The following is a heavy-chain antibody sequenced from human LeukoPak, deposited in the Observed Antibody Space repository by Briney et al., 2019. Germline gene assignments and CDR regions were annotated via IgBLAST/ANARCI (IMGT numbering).Heavy chain of an antibody. CDR2: IRQDGSQK. D-gene: IGHD4-17*01. CDR3: AGESGSVTSEVDFDY. Sequence: PGGSLRLSCAASGFTFSSYWMSWVRQAPGKGREWVATIRQDGSQKYYVDSVKGRFTISRDNGKNSLYLQMNGLRAEDTAVYYCAGESGSVTSEVDFDYWGQGTLVTVSS. V-gene: IGHV3-7*01. J-gene: IGHJ4*02. CDR1: GFTFSSYW.